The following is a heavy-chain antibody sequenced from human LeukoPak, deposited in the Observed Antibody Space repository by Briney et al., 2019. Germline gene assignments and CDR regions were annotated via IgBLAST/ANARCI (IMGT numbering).Heavy chain of an antibody. CDR1: GFTFSSYA. CDR2: ISSNGGST. J-gene: IGHJ4*02. CDR3: ARAPYY. Sequence: GGSLRLSCAASGFTFSSYAMHWVRQAPGKGLEYVSAISSNGGSTYYANSVKGRFTISRDNSKNTLYLQMGSLRAEDMAVYYCARAPYYWGQGTLVTVSS. V-gene: IGHV3-64*01.